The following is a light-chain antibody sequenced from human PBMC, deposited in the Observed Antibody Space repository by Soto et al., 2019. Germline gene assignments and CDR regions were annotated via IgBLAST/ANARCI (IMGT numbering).Light chain of an antibody. CDR2: DAS. CDR1: QSVRSER. CDR3: QEYDGAPPIT. V-gene: IGKV3-20*01. Sequence: EIVLTQSPDTLSLSPGERATLSRRASQSVRSERLAWYQQKRGQAPTLLIFDASSRASGTPERFSGSGSGTDFTLTISRLEPEDFAVYYCQEYDGAPPITFGLGTRLETK. J-gene: IGKJ5*01.